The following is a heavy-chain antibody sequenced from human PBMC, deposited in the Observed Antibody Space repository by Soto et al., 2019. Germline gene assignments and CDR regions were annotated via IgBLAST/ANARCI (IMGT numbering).Heavy chain of an antibody. CDR3: ARRLFGSGWTLDS. Sequence: PSETLSLTCDVSGASITTYYWSWIRQAPGKGLEWIRNVYHTGSTDYNSSLRSRVTISVDTSKNQFSLNMNSVTAADTAVYYCARRLFGSGWTLDSWGQGALVTVSS. CDR1: GASITTYY. V-gene: IGHV4-59*13. J-gene: IGHJ4*02. CDR2: VYHTGST. D-gene: IGHD6-19*01.